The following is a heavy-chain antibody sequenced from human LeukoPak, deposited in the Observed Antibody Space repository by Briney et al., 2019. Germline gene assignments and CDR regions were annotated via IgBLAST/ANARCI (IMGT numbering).Heavy chain of an antibody. CDR3: ARSGLPTDVVVPAAMLYYYYGMDV. CDR1: GFTFSSYA. J-gene: IGHJ6*04. CDR2: ISYDGSNK. V-gene: IGHV3-30*04. D-gene: IGHD2-2*01. Sequence: PGGSLRLSCAASGFTFSSYAMHWVRQAPGKGLEWVAVISYDGSNKYYADSVKGPFTISRDNSKNTLYLQMNSLRAEDTAVYYCARSGLPTDVVVPAAMLYYYYGMDVWGKGTTVTVSS.